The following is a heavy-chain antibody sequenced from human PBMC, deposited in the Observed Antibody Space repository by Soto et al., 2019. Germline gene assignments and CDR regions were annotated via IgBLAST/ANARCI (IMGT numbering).Heavy chain of an antibody. V-gene: IGHV3-30-3*01. CDR3: ARVLSGSSGYYYLDY. CDR1: GFTFSSYA. J-gene: IGHJ4*02. Sequence: PGGSLRLSCVASGFTFSSYAMHWVRQAPGKGLEWVAVISYDGSNKYYADSVKGRFTISRHNSKNTLYLQMNSLRAEDTAVYYCARVLSGSSGYYYLDYWGQGTLVTVSS. D-gene: IGHD3-22*01. CDR2: ISYDGSNK.